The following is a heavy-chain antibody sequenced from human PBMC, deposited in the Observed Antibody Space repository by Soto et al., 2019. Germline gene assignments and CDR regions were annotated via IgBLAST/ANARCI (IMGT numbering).Heavy chain of an antibody. CDR2: VNPIGGGT. V-gene: IGHV1-2*02. J-gene: IGHJ4*02. D-gene: IGHD6-19*01. Sequence: ASVKVSCKASGYSFTDYYLHWVRQAPGQGLEWMGWVNPIGGGTKYTQKFQGRVTMTRDTSINTAYMELSRLTSDDTAVFYCAKDSGSGWNFDSWGQGTMVTVYS. CDR1: GYSFTDYY. CDR3: AKDSGSGWNFDS.